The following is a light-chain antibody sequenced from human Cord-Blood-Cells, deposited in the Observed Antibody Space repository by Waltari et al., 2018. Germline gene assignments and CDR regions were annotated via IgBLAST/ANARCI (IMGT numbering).Light chain of an antibody. J-gene: IGKJ2*01. Sequence: DIQMTQSPSTLSASVGDRVTTTCRASQSISSWLSWYQQKPGKAPKLLIYRASSLDSGVPARFSGSGSGTEFTLTISSLQPDDFAAYYCQQYNSYSTFGQGTKLEIK. CDR2: RAS. CDR3: QQYNSYST. V-gene: IGKV1-5*03. CDR1: QSISSW.